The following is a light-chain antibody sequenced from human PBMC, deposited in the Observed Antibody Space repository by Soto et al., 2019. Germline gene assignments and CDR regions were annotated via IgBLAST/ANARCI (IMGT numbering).Light chain of an antibody. V-gene: IGLV1-44*01. CDR3: AAWDDSLNGYV. J-gene: IGLJ1*01. Sequence: QSVLTKPPSASGTPGQRVTISCSGSSSNIGSNTVSWYQHLPGTAPKLLIYSNNQRPSGVPDRFSGSKSGTSASLAISGLQSEDEADYHCAAWDDSLNGYVFGTGTKLTVL. CDR1: SSNIGSNT. CDR2: SNN.